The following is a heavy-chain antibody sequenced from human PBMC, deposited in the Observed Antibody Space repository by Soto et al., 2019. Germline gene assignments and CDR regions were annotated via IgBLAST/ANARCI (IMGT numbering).Heavy chain of an antibody. J-gene: IGHJ4*02. CDR2: ISSSSSYI. V-gene: IGHV3-21*01. D-gene: IGHD1-26*01. CDR1: GFTFSSYS. Sequence: EVQLVESGGGLVKPGGSLRLSCAASGFTFSSYSMNWVRQAPGKGLEWVSSISSSSSYIYYADSVKGRFTISRDNAKNSLYVKMNSLRAEDTGVYYCARGFTWEHQRAFDSWGQGTLVTVSS. CDR3: ARGFTWEHQRAFDS.